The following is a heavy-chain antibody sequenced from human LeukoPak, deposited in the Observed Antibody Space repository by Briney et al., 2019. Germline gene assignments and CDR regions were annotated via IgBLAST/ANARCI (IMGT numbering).Heavy chain of an antibody. CDR1: GGAVSSSA. D-gene: IGHD5-12*01. J-gene: IGHJ5*02. V-gene: IGHV1-69*06. CDR2: FLLNFNTA. CDR3: ARGVRSGYDYLSWLDP. Sequence: ASVKVSCKASGGAVSSSALSWVRQAPGQGLEWIGQFLLNFNTAEYAQNFQGRLTITADRATKTFYMELSSLRSDDTAVYYCARGVRSGYDYLSWLDPWGQGTLVTVSS.